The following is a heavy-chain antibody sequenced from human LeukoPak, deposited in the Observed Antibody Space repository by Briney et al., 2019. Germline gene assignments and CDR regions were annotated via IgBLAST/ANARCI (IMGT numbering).Heavy chain of an antibody. CDR1: GFTVSSNY. CDR3: ARTVIDYGMLTGYYPSGMDV. D-gene: IGHD3-9*01. V-gene: IGHV3-66*01. CDR2: IYSGGST. J-gene: IGHJ6*02. Sequence: PGGSLRLSCAASGFTVSSNYMSWVRQAPGKGLEWVSVIYSGGSTHYADSVKGRFTISRDNSKNTLYLQMNSLRAEDTAVYYCARTVIDYGMLTGYYPSGMDVWGQGTTVTVSS.